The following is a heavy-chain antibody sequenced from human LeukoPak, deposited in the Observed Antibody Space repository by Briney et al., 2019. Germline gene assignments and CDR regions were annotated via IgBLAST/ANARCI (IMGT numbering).Heavy chain of an antibody. V-gene: IGHV3-21*01. CDR1: GFTFSSYS. J-gene: IGHJ4*02. CDR3: ARDIGGSYTAIDY. Sequence: PGGSLKLSCAASGFTFSSYSMNWVRQAPGKGLEWVSFISSSSAHINYADSVKGRFTISRDNPRNSLYLQMNSLRAEDTAVYYCARDIGGSYTAIDYWGQGTLVTVSS. D-gene: IGHD1-26*01. CDR2: ISSSSAHI.